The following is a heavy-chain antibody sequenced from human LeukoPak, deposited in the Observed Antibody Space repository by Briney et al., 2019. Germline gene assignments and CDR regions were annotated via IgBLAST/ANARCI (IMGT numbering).Heavy chain of an antibody. CDR1: GFTFSSYA. CDR3: ARGPISWGHLMNYYYYYGMDV. CDR2: IWYDGSNK. Sequence: GGSLRLSCAASGFTFSSYAMSWVRQAPGKGLEWVAVIWYDGSNKYYADSVKGRFTISRDNSKNTLYLQMNSLRAEDTAVYYCARGPISWGHLMNYYYYYGMDVWGQGTTVTVSS. J-gene: IGHJ6*02. D-gene: IGHD3-16*01. V-gene: IGHV3-33*08.